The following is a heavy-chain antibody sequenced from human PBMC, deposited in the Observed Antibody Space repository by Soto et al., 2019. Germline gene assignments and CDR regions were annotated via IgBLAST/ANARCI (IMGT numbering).Heavy chain of an antibody. V-gene: IGHV3-7*05. D-gene: IGHD5-18*01. CDR1: GFTFRTYW. CDR2: INLDGSEK. CDR3: ARDGSTSWYSYDYHGMDV. J-gene: IGHJ6*02. Sequence: EVQLVESGGGLVQPGGSLRLSCAASGFTFRTYWLSWVRQVPGKGLEWVANINLDGSEKNYVDHVKGRFTISRDNARNSLYLQMSSLRAEDTALYYCARDGSTSWYSYDYHGMDVWGQGTTVTVSS.